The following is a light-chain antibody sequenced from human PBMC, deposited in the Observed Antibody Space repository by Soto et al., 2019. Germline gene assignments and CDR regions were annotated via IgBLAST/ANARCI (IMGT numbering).Light chain of an antibody. CDR2: DVS. Sequence: ELVSTQSPATLSLSPGEGATISCRARQSITSYLAWYQQKPCQAPRLLIYDVSNRATGIPARFSGSGSGTDFTLTISSLEPEDFAVYYCQQRSNWPKITFGQGTRLEIK. V-gene: IGKV3-11*01. CDR1: QSITSY. J-gene: IGKJ5*01. CDR3: QQRSNWPKIT.